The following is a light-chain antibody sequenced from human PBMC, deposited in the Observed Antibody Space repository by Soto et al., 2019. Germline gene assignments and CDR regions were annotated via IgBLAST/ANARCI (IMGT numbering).Light chain of an antibody. CDR2: AAS. Sequence: DIQMTQSPSSLSASVGDRVTITCQASQDISNYLNWYQQKPGNAPKVLIYAASNLQSGVPSKFSGSGSGTDFTLTINSLQPEDFAIYYXXQSSTTPYTFGQGTKLEIK. CDR1: QDISNY. CDR3: XQSSTTPYT. V-gene: IGKV1-39*01. J-gene: IGKJ2*01.